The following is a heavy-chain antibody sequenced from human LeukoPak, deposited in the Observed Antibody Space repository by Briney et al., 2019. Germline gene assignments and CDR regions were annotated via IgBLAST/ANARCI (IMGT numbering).Heavy chain of an antibody. D-gene: IGHD6-6*01. V-gene: IGHV3-30-3*01. CDR1: GFTFSSYA. CDR3: ASSFEYSSPAGY. J-gene: IGHJ4*02. CDR2: ISYDGSNK. Sequence: GGSLRLSCAASGFTFSSYAMHWVRQAPGKGLEWVAVISYDGSNKYYADSVKGRFTISRDNSKNTLYLQMNSLRAEDTAVYYCASSFEYSSPAGYWGQGTLVTVSS.